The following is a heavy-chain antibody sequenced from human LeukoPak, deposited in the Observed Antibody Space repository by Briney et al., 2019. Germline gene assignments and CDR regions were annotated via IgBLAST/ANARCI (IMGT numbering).Heavy chain of an antibody. Sequence: ASVKVSCKASGYTFTSYGISWVRQAPGQGLVWMGWISAYNGNTNYAQKFQGRVTITTDESTSTAYMELSSLRSEDTAVYYCAREAMVVTGGHAFDIWGQGTMVTVSS. V-gene: IGHV1-18*01. CDR1: GYTFTSYG. D-gene: IGHD4-23*01. CDR2: ISAYNGNT. CDR3: AREAMVVTGGHAFDI. J-gene: IGHJ3*02.